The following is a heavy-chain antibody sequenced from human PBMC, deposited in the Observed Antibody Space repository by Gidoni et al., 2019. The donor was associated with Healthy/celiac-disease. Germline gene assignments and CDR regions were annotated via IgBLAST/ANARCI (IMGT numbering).Heavy chain of an antibody. D-gene: IGHD3-22*01. CDR3: ARGRGADYYDSSGYYY. CDR2: ISSSSSPI. Sequence: EVQLVESGGGLVQPGGSRRLSCAASGFTFSSYSMNWVRQAPGKGLEGVSYISSSSSPIYYADSVKGRFTISRDNANNSLYLQMNSLRAEDTAVYYCARGRGADYYDSSGYYYWGQGTLVTVSS. V-gene: IGHV3-48*01. J-gene: IGHJ4*02. CDR1: GFTFSSYS.